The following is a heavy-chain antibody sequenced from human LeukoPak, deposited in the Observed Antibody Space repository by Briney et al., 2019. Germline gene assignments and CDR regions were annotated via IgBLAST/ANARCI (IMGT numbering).Heavy chain of an antibody. CDR2: IYPGDSDT. Sequence: AQSLKISCKGSGYSFTSYWIGWVRQMPGKGLEWMGIIYPGDSDTSYSLSFQGQVTISADKSISTAYQQWSSLKASDTAMYYCARRRRYSSSWYQANWFDPWGQGTLVTVSS. CDR1: GYSFTSYW. CDR3: ARRRRYSSSWYQANWFDP. V-gene: IGHV5-51*01. J-gene: IGHJ5*02. D-gene: IGHD6-13*01.